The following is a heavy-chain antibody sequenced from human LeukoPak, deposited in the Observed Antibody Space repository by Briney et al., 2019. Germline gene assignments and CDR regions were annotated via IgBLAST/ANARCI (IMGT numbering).Heavy chain of an antibody. CDR3: ASVSSGYYYGAFDI. J-gene: IGHJ3*02. D-gene: IGHD3-22*01. V-gene: IGHV4-59*08. CDR1: GGSISNYY. Sequence: PSETLSLTCTVSGGSISNYYWSWIRQPPGKGLEWIGYIYYSGSTNYNPSLKSRVTISVDTSKNQFSLKLSSVTAADTAVYYCASVSSGYYYGAFDIWGQGTMVTVSS. CDR2: IYYSGST.